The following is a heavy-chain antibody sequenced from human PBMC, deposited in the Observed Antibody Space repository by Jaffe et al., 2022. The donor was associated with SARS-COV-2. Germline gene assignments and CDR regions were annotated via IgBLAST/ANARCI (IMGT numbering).Heavy chain of an antibody. CDR3: ARGQWISDAFDI. D-gene: IGHD6-19*01. CDR1: GFTFSSYG. V-gene: IGHV3-33*01. Sequence: QVQLVESGGGVVQPGRSLRLSCAASGFTFSSYGMHWVRQAPGKGLEWVAVIWYDGSNKYYADSVKGRFTISRDNSKNTLYLQMNSLRAEDTAVYYCARGQWISDAFDIWGQGTMVTVSS. CDR2: IWYDGSNK. J-gene: IGHJ3*02.